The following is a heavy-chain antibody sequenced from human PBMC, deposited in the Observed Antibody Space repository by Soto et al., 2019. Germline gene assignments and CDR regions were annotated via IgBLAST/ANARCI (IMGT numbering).Heavy chain of an antibody. D-gene: IGHD3-9*01. CDR3: ARDSNYDILTGYPYFDY. J-gene: IGHJ4*02. V-gene: IGHV3-30-3*01. Sequence: QVQLVESGGGVVQPGMSLRLSCAASGFTFSSYAMHWVLQAPGKGLEWVAVISYDGSNKYYADSVKGRFTISRDNSKNPLYLQMNSLRAEDTAVYYCARDSNYDILTGYPYFDYWGQGTLVTVSS. CDR2: ISYDGSNK. CDR1: GFTFSSYA.